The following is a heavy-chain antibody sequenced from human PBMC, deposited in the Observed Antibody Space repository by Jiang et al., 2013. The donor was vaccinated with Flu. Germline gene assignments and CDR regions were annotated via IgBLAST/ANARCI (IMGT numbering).Heavy chain of an antibody. CDR3: ARFRNYDFWSAFSDAFDI. D-gene: IGHD3-3*01. CDR1: GYTFTGYY. J-gene: IGHJ3*02. V-gene: IGHV1-2*02. Sequence: VKKPGASVKVSCKASGYTFTGYYMHWVRQAPGQGLEWMGWINPNSGGTNYAQKFQGRVTMTRDTSISTAYMELSRLRSDDTAVYYCARFRNYDFWSAFSDAFDIWGQGTMVTVSS. CDR2: INPNSGGT.